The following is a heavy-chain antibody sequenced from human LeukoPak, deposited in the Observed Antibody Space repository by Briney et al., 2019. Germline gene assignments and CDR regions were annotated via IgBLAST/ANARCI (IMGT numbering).Heavy chain of an antibody. J-gene: IGHJ4*02. Sequence: PSETLSLTCAVYGGSLSGYYWSWIRQPPGKGLEWIGEINHSGSTNYNPSLKSRVTISVDTSKNQFSLKLSSVTAADTAVYYCARHSFRNYYGSGSYYNGYDRRYYFDYWGQGTLVTVSS. D-gene: IGHD3-10*01. CDR1: GGSLSGYY. CDR3: ARHSFRNYYGSGSYYNGYDRRYYFDY. CDR2: INHSGST. V-gene: IGHV4-34*01.